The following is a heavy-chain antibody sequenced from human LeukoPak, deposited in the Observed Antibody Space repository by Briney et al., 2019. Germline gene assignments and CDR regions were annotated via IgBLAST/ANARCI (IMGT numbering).Heavy chain of an antibody. CDR1: GYTFTSYG. J-gene: IGHJ3*02. Sequence: ASVKVSCKASGYTFTSYGISWVRQAPGQGLEWMGWISAYNGNTNYAQKFQGRVTITTDESTSTAYMELSSLRSEDAAVYYCATPRITIFGVPIRADAFDIWGQGTMVTVSS. CDR2: ISAYNGNT. CDR3: ATPRITIFGVPIRADAFDI. V-gene: IGHV1-18*01. D-gene: IGHD3-3*01.